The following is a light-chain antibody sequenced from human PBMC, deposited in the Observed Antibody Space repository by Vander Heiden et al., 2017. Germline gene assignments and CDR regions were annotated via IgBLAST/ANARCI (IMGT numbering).Light chain of an antibody. J-gene: IGKJ2*01. CDR2: GAF. V-gene: IGKV3-20*01. Sequence: EIVFSQSPGTLSLSPGDSATLSCRASQSVRSRYLAWYQQNPGQAPRLLIYGAFTRATGIPDRFSGSGSGTEFTLTITRLEPEDFALYYCQQYSDSPYTFGQGAKLEIK. CDR3: QQYSDSPYT. CDR1: QSVRSRY.